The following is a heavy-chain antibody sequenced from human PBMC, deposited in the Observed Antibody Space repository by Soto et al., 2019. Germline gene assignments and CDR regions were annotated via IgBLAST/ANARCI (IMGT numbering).Heavy chain of an antibody. D-gene: IGHD6-13*01. CDR3: AKGDYSRSWYIFDY. V-gene: IGHV3-23*01. Sequence: EVQLLESGGGLVQPGGSLRLSCAASGFTFSSYAMSWVRQAPGKGLEWVSAISGSGGSTYYADSVKGRFTISRDNSKNTLYLEMNSMRAEDTAVYYCAKGDYSRSWYIFDYWGQGALVTVSS. CDR1: GFTFSSYA. CDR2: ISGSGGST. J-gene: IGHJ4*02.